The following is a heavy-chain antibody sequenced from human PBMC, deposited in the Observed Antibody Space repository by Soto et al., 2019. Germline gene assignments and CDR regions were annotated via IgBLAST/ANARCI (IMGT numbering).Heavy chain of an antibody. V-gene: IGHV3-30*18. CDR1: GFTFSSYG. J-gene: IGHJ6*02. CDR3: AKDVRLFYYYYYGMDV. CDR2: ISYDGSNE. Sequence: GGSLRLSCAASGFTFSSYGMHWVRQAPGKGLEWVAVISYDGSNEYYADSVKGRFTISRDNSKNTLYLQMNSLRAEDTAVYYCAKDVRLFYYYYYGMDVWGQGTTVTVSS.